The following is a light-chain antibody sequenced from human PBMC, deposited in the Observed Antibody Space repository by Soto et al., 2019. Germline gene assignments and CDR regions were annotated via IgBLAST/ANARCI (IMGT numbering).Light chain of an antibody. CDR1: QSINSE. CDR3: QQGHNWPLT. CDR2: GAS. J-gene: IGKJ2*01. Sequence: EIVMTRSPATLSLSPGERAALSCRASQSINSELARYQQKPGQPPRLLIYGASTRATGVPARFTGSESGSEFTLTISGLQSEDFAVYYCQQGHNWPLTFGQGTRLEI. V-gene: IGKV3-15*01.